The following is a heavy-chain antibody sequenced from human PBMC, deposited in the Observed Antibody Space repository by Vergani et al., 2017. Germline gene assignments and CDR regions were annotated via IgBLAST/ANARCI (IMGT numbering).Heavy chain of an antibody. J-gene: IGHJ6*03. Sequence: QVRLEESGGGVVQPGRSLRLSCAGSGFTLSSHAMHWVRQAPGKGLEWVAFIWYDGSKEYYADSVKGRFTISRDNSKNTLYLQMNNLIAADTAVYYCARSEYCAQGVCYMTYYYYMDVWGKGTAVTVSS. CDR2: IWYDGSKE. D-gene: IGHD2-8*01. CDR3: ARSEYCAQGVCYMTYYYYMDV. V-gene: IGHV3-33*01. CDR1: GFTLSSHA.